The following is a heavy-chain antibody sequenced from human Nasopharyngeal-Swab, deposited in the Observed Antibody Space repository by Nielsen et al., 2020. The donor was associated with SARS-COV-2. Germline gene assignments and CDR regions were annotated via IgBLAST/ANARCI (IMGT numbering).Heavy chain of an antibody. CDR2: ISYDGSNK. J-gene: IGHJ3*02. V-gene: IGHV3-30*03. CDR3: ARASLSGSSTGRRAFDI. CDR1: GFTFSSYG. D-gene: IGHD1-26*01. Sequence: GGSLRLSRAASGFTFSSYGMHWVRQAPGKGLEWVAVISYDGSNKYYADSVKGRFTISRDNSKNTLYLQMNSLRAEDTAVYYCARASLSGSSTGRRAFDIWGQGTMVTVSS.